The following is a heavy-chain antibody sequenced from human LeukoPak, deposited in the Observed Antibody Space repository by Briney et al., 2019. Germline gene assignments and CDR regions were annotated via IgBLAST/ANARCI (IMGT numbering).Heavy chain of an antibody. D-gene: IGHD5-12*01. CDR1: GITFNNLG. V-gene: IGHV3-23*01. J-gene: IGHJ4*02. CDR2: ISNGGDHK. Sequence: GGSLRLSCAASGITFNNLGMRWVRQAPGKGLEWVSSISNGGDHKFYADSVRGRFTISRDNSKNTLYLQMDSLRAEDTAVYYCAKVISSYSSFDSYWGQGTLVTVSS. CDR3: AKVISSYSSFDSY.